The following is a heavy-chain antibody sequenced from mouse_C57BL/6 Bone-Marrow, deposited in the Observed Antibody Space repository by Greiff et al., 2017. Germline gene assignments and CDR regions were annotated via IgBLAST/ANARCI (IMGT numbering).Heavy chain of an antibody. CDR1: GYTFTSYW. J-gene: IGHJ1*03. Sequence: VQLQQPGAELVRPGSSVKLSCKASGYTFTSYWMDWVKQRPGQGLEWIGNIYPSDSETHYNQKFKDKATLTVDKSSRTAYMQLSSLTSEDSAVYYCSRGYYGNYEDFDVWGTGTTVTVSS. V-gene: IGHV1-61*01. CDR3: SRGYYGNYEDFDV. CDR2: IYPSDSET. D-gene: IGHD2-1*01.